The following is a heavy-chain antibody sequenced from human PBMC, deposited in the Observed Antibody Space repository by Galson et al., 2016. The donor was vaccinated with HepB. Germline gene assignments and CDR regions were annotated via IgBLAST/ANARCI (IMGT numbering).Heavy chain of an antibody. D-gene: IGHD2-2*01. J-gene: IGHJ5*02. CDR3: ARAHHPHDIIVVPGAAPHSWFDP. CDR1: GYSFMYYS. CDR2: ISAYNGYT. V-gene: IGHV1-18*01. Sequence: SVKVSCKAAGYSFMYYSINWVRQAPGQGLEWMGWISAYNGYTKYTQKFQGRVTLTTDTSTNTAYMELRRLKYDDTAVYYCARAHHPHDIIVVPGAAPHSWFDPWGQGTLVTVSS.